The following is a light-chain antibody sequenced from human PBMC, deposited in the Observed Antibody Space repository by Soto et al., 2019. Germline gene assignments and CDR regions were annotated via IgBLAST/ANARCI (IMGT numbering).Light chain of an antibody. V-gene: IGLV2-14*03. CDR2: DVS. J-gene: IGLJ2*01. CDR1: SSDIGGYIY. Sequence: QSALTQPASVPGSPGQSITISCTGTSSDIGGYIYVSWYQHHPGKAPKVIIYDVSNRPSGVSSRFSGSKSGNTASLTISGLQAEYESDYYCSSYTNSGALVIFGGLTKLAV. CDR3: SSYTNSGALVI.